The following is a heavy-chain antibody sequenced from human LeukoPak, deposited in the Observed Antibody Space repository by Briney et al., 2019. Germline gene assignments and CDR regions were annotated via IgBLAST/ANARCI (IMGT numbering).Heavy chain of an antibody. CDR3: VRDGYGSGKGFFDY. J-gene: IGHJ4*02. Sequence: GGSLRLSCAASGFTFSSYSMNWVRQAPGKGLEWVSSISSSSIYIYYADSVKGRFTISRDNAKNSLYLQMNSLRAEDTAVYYCVRDGYGSGKGFFDYWGQGTLVTVSS. D-gene: IGHD3-10*01. CDR2: ISSSSIYI. V-gene: IGHV3-21*04. CDR1: GFTFSSYS.